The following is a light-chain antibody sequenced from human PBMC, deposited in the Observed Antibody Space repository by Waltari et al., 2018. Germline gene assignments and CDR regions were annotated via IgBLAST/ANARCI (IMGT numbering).Light chain of an antibody. V-gene: IGLV1-47*01. CDR1: SSNIGNNY. CDR3: AAWDDSLRGPV. J-gene: IGLJ3*02. CDR2: RNN. Sequence: QSVLTQPPSASETPGQRVTISCSGSSSNIGNNYVYWYQQFPGTAPKLLIYRNNQRPSGVPDRFSGSKSGTSASLAISGRRFEDESDYYCAAWDDSLRGPVFGGGTKVTVL.